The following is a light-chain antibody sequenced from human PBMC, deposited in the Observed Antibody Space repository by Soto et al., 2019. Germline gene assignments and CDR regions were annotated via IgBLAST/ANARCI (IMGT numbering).Light chain of an antibody. J-gene: IGKJ5*01. CDR2: GAS. CDR3: QQYGSSPPLT. Sequence: EIVWTQSPGTLSLSPGERATLSCRASQSVSSSYLAWYQQKPGQAPRLLIYGASSRATGIPDRFSGSGSGTNFNLTSSRLDPEYFSVYYCQQYGSSPPLTFGQGTRLEIK. CDR1: QSVSSSY. V-gene: IGKV3-20*01.